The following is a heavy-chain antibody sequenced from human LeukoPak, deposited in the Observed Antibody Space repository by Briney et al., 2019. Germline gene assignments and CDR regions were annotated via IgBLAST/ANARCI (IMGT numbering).Heavy chain of an antibody. CDR2: IDTNSGGT. V-gene: IGHV1-2*02. D-gene: IGHD2-8*01. Sequence: GASVKVSRKASGYTFTAYYMHWARQAPGQGLERMGWIDTNSGGTNYAQKFQGRVTITRDTSIGTAYIELSSLTSDDTAIYYCASESSIRVNRCQLQMVASWGQGTLVTVSS. CDR3: ASESSIRVNRCQLQMVAS. J-gene: IGHJ5*02. CDR1: GYTFTAYY.